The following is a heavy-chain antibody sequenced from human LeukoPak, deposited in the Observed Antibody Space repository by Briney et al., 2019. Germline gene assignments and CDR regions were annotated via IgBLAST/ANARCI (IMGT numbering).Heavy chain of an antibody. J-gene: IGHJ5*02. Sequence: GGSLRLSCSASGFTFSSYIMHWVRQAPGKGLEYVSAISSNGGSTYYADSVKGRFTISRDNSKNTLYLQMSSLRGEDTAVYYCVKDDSYYYDSTTNVAWGQGTLVTVSS. CDR3: VKDDSYYYDSTTNVA. V-gene: IGHV3-64D*06. CDR1: GFTFSSYI. CDR2: ISSNGGST. D-gene: IGHD3-22*01.